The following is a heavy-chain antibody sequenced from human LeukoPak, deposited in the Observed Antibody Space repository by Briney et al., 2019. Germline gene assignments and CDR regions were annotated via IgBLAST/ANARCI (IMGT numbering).Heavy chain of an antibody. D-gene: IGHD3-3*01. J-gene: IGHJ3*02. Sequence: PGGSLRLSGATSGFTFTIFGINWVRQAPGKGPEWVSYIDARTGITYYADSVQGRFTISRDNAKESVFLQMNRLRVDDTAVYYCARTYDFGRGPPGDAFDNWGQGTPVTVSS. CDR1: GFTFTIFG. CDR2: IDARTGIT. CDR3: ARTYDFGRGPPGDAFDN. V-gene: IGHV3-48*01.